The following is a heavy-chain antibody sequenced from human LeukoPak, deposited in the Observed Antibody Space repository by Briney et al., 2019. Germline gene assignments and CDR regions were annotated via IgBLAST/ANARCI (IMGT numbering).Heavy chain of an antibody. Sequence: GASVKVSCKVSRYILSELSMHWVRQAPGKGVEWMGGFDLRNGEIVFAQKFQGRVTMTEDTSTDKAYMELSSLRSEDTAVYYCTKEAIVGDTRGFDHWGQGALVTVSS. CDR2: FDLRNGEI. V-gene: IGHV1-24*01. CDR1: RYILSELS. D-gene: IGHD1-26*01. J-gene: IGHJ4*02. CDR3: TKEAIVGDTRGFDH.